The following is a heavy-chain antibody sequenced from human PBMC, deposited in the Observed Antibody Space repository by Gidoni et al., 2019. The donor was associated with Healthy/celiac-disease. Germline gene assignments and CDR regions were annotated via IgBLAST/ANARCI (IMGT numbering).Heavy chain of an antibody. CDR3: AKDSYYYDSSGGPYFDY. Sequence: EVQLVESGGGLVQPGGSLRLSCAASGFTFSSYWMSWVRQAPGKGLEWVANIKQDGSEKYYVDSVKGRFTISRDNAKNSLYLQMNSLRAEDTAVYYCAKDSYYYDSSGGPYFDYWGQGTLVTVSS. D-gene: IGHD3-22*01. V-gene: IGHV3-7*04. CDR1: GFTFSSYW. CDR2: IKQDGSEK. J-gene: IGHJ4*02.